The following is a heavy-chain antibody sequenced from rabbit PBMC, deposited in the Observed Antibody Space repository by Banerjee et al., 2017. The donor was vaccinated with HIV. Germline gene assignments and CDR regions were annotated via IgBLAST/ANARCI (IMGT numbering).Heavy chain of an antibody. CDR2: IYASGSGPA. J-gene: IGHJ4*01. Sequence: QSLEESGGDLVKPGASLTLTCTASGFSFSYTYYMCWVRQAPVKGLEWIACIYASGSGPAYYASWAKGRFTISKTSSTTVTLQMTSLTAADTATYFCARDPVLAGTLWGPGTLVTV. D-gene: IGHD4-1*01. CDR3: ARDPVLAGTL. V-gene: IGHV1S40*01. CDR1: GFSFSYTYY.